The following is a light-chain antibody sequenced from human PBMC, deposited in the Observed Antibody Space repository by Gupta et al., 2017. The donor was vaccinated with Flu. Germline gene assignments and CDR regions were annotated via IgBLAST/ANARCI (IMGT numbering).Light chain of an antibody. CDR1: TGAVTSGHY. CDR2: DTS. V-gene: IGLV7-46*01. Sequence: QAVLTQDPARTVSPGGPVTLPCSSSTGAVTSGHYPYWFQQKPGQAPRTLIYDTSNNPSWTPARFSGSLLEGTAALTLSGAQPEDEANYYCLLSYSGSGVFGGGTKLTVL. J-gene: IGLJ3*02. CDR3: LLSYSGSGV.